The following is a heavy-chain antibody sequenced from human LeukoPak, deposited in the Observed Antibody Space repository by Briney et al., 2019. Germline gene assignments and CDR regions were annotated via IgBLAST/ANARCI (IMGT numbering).Heavy chain of an antibody. V-gene: IGHV3-30*18. Sequence: GGSLRLSCVASGFTFSTHGMHWVRQAPGKGLECVAVVSFDGSNKYYAESVKGRFTISRDNSKNTLYLQMNSLRAEDTAVFFCAKVERMGSVRFSYTMDVWGQGSTVTVSS. CDR1: GFTFSTHG. CDR2: VSFDGSNK. CDR3: AKVERMGSVRFSYTMDV. J-gene: IGHJ6*02. D-gene: IGHD3-10*01.